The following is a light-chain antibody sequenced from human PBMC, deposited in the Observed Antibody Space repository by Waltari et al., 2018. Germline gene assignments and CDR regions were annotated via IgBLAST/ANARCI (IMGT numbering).Light chain of an antibody. CDR2: VNSDGSH. Sequence: QLVLTQSPSASASLGASVKLTCTLSSGHSSYAIAWHQQQPEKGPRYLMKVNSDGSHKKGDGIPDRFSGSSSGTERYLTSSSLQSEDEADYYCQTWGTGIQVFGGGTKLTVL. CDR3: QTWGTGIQV. J-gene: IGLJ2*01. CDR1: SGHSSYA. V-gene: IGLV4-69*01.